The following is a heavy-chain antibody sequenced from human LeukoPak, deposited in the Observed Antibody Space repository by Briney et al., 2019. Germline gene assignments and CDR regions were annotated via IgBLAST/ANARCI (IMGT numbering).Heavy chain of an antibody. J-gene: IGHJ4*02. D-gene: IGHD5-12*01. Sequence: GESLNISCEGSGYIFTSYWSAGVRQVPGKGVEWMGIIFPGDSDTRYSPSFQGQVTISADKSISTAYLQWSSLKASDTAMYYCARLPGSGHATNFDYWGQGTLVTVSS. V-gene: IGHV5-51*01. CDR2: IFPGDSDT. CDR1: GYIFTSYW. CDR3: ARLPGSGHATNFDY.